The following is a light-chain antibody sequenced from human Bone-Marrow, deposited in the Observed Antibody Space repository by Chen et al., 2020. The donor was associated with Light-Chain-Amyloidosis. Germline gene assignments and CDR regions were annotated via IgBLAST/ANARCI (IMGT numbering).Light chain of an antibody. Sequence: SYELTPPSSVSVSPGQTARIPCSGDALPTKYAYWYQQKPGQAPVLVIHRDTERPSGISERFSGSSSGTTATLTISGVQAEDEADYHCQSADSSGTYEVIFGGGTKLTVL. CDR3: QSADSSGTYEVI. CDR2: RDT. V-gene: IGLV3-25*03. CDR1: ALPTKY. J-gene: IGLJ2*01.